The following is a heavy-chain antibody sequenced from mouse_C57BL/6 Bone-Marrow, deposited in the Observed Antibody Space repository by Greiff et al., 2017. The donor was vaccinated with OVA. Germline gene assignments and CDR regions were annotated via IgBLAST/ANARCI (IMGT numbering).Heavy chain of an antibody. J-gene: IGHJ1*03. CDR1: GYSFTGYY. CDR3: ARDYGSPYWYFDV. Sequence: VQLKQSGPELVKPGASVKISCKASGYSFTGYYMNWVKQSPEKSLEWIGEINPSTGGTTYNQKFKAKATLTVDNSASTAYIPLKSLTSEDSAVYYCARDYGSPYWYFDVWGTGTTVTVSS. CDR2: INPSTGGT. D-gene: IGHD1-1*01. V-gene: IGHV1-42*01.